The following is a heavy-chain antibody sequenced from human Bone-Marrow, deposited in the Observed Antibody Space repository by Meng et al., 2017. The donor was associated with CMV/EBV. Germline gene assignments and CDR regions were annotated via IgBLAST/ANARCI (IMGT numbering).Heavy chain of an antibody. J-gene: IGHJ5*02. CDR3: ARVGAGDADNWFDP. V-gene: IGHV1-2*02. CDR1: GYTFTGYY. Sequence: GESLKISCAASGYTFTGYYMHWVRQAPGQGLEWMGWINPNSGGTNYAQKFQGRVTMTRDTSISTAYMELSRLRSDDTAVYYCARVGAGDADNWFDPWGQGTLVTVSS. CDR2: INPNSGGT. D-gene: IGHD7-27*01.